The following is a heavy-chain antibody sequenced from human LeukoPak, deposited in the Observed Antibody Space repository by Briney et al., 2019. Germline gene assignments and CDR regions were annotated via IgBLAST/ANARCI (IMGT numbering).Heavy chain of an antibody. V-gene: IGHV3-23*01. CDR2: ISGSGGST. J-gene: IGHJ6*02. Sequence: GGSLRLSCAASGFTFSSYAMSWVRQAPGKGLEWVSAISGSGGSTYYADSVRGRFTISRDNSKNTLYLQMNSLRAEDTAVYYCAKGPITHYYYYGVDVWGQGTTVTVSS. CDR1: GFTFSSYA. D-gene: IGHD1-14*01. CDR3: AKGPITHYYYYGVDV.